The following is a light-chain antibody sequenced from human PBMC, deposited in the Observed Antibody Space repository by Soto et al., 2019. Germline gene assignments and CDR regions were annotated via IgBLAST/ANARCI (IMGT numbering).Light chain of an antibody. CDR3: QQYGSSPRT. Sequence: EIVLTQSPGTLSLSPGERATLSCRASQSVSSSSLAWYQQKPGQAPRLLIYGASSRATGIPDRFSGSGPGTGFSLTISRLEPEGFAVYYWQQYGSSPRTFGQGTKVEIK. CDR1: QSVSSSS. V-gene: IGKV3-20*01. CDR2: GAS. J-gene: IGKJ1*01.